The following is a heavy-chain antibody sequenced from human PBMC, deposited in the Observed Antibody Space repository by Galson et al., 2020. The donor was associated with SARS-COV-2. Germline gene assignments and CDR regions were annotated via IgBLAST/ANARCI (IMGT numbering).Heavy chain of an antibody. CDR3: AKVVGRRELVRIDY. D-gene: IGHD1-1*01. V-gene: IGHV3-23*01. J-gene: IGHJ4*02. CDR2: ISGSGGST. CDR1: GFTFSSYA. Sequence: GGSLRLSCAASGFTFSSYAMSWVRQAPGKGLEWVSAISGSGGSTYYADSVKGRFTISRDNSKNTLYLQMNSLRAEDTAVYYCAKVVGRRELVRIDYWGQGTLVTVSS.